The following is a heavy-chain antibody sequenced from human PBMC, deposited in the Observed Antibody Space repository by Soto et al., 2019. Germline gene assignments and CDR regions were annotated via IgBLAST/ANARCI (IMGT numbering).Heavy chain of an antibody. Sequence: SVEVSCKASGGTCSSYAINGVRQAPGQGLEWTGGIIPIFGTTNAAQTFEARVTITADKSTSTAYMELSSLRSAPMPVYYCAAPSSFSYKGYFDHRRRGTLVTASS. V-gene: IGHV1-69*06. CDR1: GGTCSSYA. J-gene: IGHJ4*02. CDR3: AAPSSFSYKGYFDH. CDR2: IIPIFGTT. D-gene: IGHD1-1*01.